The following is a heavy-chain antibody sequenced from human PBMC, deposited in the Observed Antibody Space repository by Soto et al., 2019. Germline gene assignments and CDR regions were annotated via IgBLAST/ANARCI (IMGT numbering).Heavy chain of an antibody. D-gene: IGHD4-4*01. Sequence: GGSLRLSCAASRFTFSDYGMHLVRQAPGKGLEWVAGISHGATRKSYSDSVKGRFIISRDNYKKMLYLQLNSLRREDTAVYYCAKDWVGGSNRYQLDYWGRGTLVTVSS. CDR1: RFTFSDYG. CDR3: AKDWVGGSNRYQLDY. CDR2: ISHGATRK. J-gene: IGHJ4*02. V-gene: IGHV3-30*18.